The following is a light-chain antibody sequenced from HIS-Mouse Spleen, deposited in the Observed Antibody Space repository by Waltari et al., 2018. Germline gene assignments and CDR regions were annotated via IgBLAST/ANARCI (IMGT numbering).Light chain of an antibody. CDR3: QKYYSTPFT. CDR2: WAS. V-gene: IGKV4-1*01. J-gene: IGKJ3*01. Sequence: DIVMTQSPDALDVSLGEGATINCNSSQSVLYSSNNTNYLAWYQQKPGQPSKLLIYWASTRESGVPDRFSGSGSGTDFTLTISSLQAEDVAVYYCQKYYSTPFTFGPGTKVDIK. CDR1: QSVLYSSNNTNY.